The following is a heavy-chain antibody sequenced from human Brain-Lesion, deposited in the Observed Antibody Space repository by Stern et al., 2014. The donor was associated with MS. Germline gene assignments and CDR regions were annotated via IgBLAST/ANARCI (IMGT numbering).Heavy chain of an antibody. CDR2: IRNKSNSYST. D-gene: IGHD2/OR15-2a*01. V-gene: IGHV3-72*01. Sequence: EVQLVESGGGLVQPGGSLRLSCAASGFTFSDHFIDWVRPAPGKGLEWVGRIRNKSNSYSTEYAAPVKGRFTFSRTDSKNSLFVQMNSLRIEDTAIYYCARDNKVYGIDVLGQGPSVTVSS. CDR3: ARDNKVYGIDV. CDR1: GFTFSDHF. J-gene: IGHJ6*02.